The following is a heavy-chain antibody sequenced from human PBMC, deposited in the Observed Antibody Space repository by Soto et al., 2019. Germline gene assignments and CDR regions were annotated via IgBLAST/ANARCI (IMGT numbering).Heavy chain of an antibody. CDR3: ARGSGIVALPGELEDVKYDY. Sequence: QVQLQQWGAGLVKPSETLSLSCAVYGQSFSGHSWAWIRQPPGKGLEWIGEINESGSTYYNPSLKNRVTISTGTSKNQFSLKLSSVSAAYTAAYFCARGSGIVALPGELEDVKYDYWGQGTLVNVSS. V-gene: IGHV4-34*01. D-gene: IGHD2-21*01. J-gene: IGHJ4*02. CDR2: INESGST. CDR1: GQSFSGHS.